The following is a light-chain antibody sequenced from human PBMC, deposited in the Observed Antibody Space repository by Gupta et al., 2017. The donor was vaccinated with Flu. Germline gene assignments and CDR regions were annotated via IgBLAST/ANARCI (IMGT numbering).Light chain of an antibody. J-gene: IGKJ5*01. V-gene: IGKV1-39*01. CDR3: QQSYSTHT. Sequence: YPSSLSASVGDRVTITCRASQSISSYLNWYQQKPGKAPKLLIYAASSLQSGVPSRFSGSGSGTDFTLTISSLQPEDFATYYCQQSYSTHTFGQGTRLEIK. CDR2: AAS. CDR1: QSISSY.